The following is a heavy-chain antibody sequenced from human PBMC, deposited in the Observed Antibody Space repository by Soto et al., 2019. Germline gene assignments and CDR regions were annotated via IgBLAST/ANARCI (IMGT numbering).Heavy chain of an antibody. Sequence: ASVKVSCKASGYTFTSYGISWVRQAPGQGLEWMGWIIPIFGTANYAQKFQGRVTITADESTSTAYMELSSLRSEDTAVYYCARETRTYYDFWSGYYSVDAFDIWGQGTMVTVSS. J-gene: IGHJ3*02. CDR3: ARETRTYYDFWSGYYSVDAFDI. D-gene: IGHD3-3*01. V-gene: IGHV1-69*13. CDR2: IIPIFGTA. CDR1: GYTFTSYG.